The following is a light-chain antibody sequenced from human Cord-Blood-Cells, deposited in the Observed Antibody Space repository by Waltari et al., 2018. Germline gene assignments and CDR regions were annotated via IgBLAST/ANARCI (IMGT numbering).Light chain of an antibody. CDR3: QVWDSSSDHPV. J-gene: IGLJ3*02. CDR2: YDS. V-gene: IGLV3-21*04. CDR1: NIGSKS. Sequence: SYVLTQPPSVSVAPGKTARITCGGNNIGSKSVHWYQQKPGQAPVLVIYYDSDRPSGIPERFSGSNSWNTATLTSSRVEAGDEADYYCQVWDSSSDHPVFGGGTKLTVL.